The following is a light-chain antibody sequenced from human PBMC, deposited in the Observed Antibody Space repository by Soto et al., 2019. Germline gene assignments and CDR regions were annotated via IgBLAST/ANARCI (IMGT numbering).Light chain of an antibody. CDR3: AAWDDSLRGRV. CDR1: ISNIGSNY. J-gene: IGLJ3*02. V-gene: IGLV1-47*02. CDR2: SNI. Sequence: QSVLTQQPSASGTPGQRVTLSCSGSISNIGSNYVYWYQQLPGTAPKLLIFSNIQRPSGVPDRFSGSRSGNAASLAISGLRSEDDADYYCAAWDDSLRGRVFGGGTKLTVL.